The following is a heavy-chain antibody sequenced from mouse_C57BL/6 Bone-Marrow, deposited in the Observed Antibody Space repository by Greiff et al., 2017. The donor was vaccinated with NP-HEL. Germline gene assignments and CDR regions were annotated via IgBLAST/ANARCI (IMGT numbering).Heavy chain of an antibody. D-gene: IGHD2-2*01. Sequence: DVMLVESGGGLVKPGGSLKLSCAASGFTFSDYGMHWVRQAPEKGLEWVAYISSGSSTIYYADTVKGRFTISRDNAKNTLFLQRTSWRSEDTARDYCARPSGYDWFAYWGQGTLVTVSA. CDR3: ARPSGYDWFAY. CDR1: GFTFSDYG. J-gene: IGHJ3*01. V-gene: IGHV5-17*01. CDR2: ISSGSSTI.